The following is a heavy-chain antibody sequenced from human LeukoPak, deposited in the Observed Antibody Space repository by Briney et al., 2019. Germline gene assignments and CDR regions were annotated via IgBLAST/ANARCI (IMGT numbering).Heavy chain of an antibody. V-gene: IGHV3-53*05. Sequence: GGSLRLSCAASGFTVSSNYMSWVRQAPGKGLEWVSVIYSGGSTYYADSVKGRFTISRDNSKNTLYLQMNSLRAEDTAVYYCAKEGYCSGGSCYSPYYFDYWGQGTLVTVSS. J-gene: IGHJ4*02. D-gene: IGHD2-15*01. CDR2: IYSGGST. CDR1: GFTVSSNY. CDR3: AKEGYCSGGSCYSPYYFDY.